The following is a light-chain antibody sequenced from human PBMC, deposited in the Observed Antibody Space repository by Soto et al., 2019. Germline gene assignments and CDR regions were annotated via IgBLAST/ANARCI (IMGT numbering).Light chain of an antibody. CDR1: SSDVGGYNY. CDR2: EVI. V-gene: IGLV2-14*01. J-gene: IGLJ1*01. Sequence: QSALTQPASVSGSPGQSITISCTGTSSDVGGYNYVSWYQQHPGKAPKLMIYEVINRPSGVSNRFSGSKSGNTASLTISGLQAEDEADYYCSSYTSSSTSVFGTGTKVTV. CDR3: SSYTSSSTSV.